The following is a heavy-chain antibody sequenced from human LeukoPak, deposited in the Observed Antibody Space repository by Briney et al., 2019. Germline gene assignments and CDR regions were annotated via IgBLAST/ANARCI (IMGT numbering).Heavy chain of an antibody. CDR2: INPNSGGT. J-gene: IGHJ6*02. Sequence: ASVKVSCKASGYTFTGYYMHWVRQAPGQGLEWMGWINPNSGGTNYAQKFQGRVTMTRDTSISTAYMELSRLRSDDTAVYYCARAINCGGDCYSYYYYYGMDVWGQGTTVTVSS. V-gene: IGHV1-2*02. CDR1: GYTFTGYY. D-gene: IGHD2-21*02. CDR3: ARAINCGGDCYSYYYYYGMDV.